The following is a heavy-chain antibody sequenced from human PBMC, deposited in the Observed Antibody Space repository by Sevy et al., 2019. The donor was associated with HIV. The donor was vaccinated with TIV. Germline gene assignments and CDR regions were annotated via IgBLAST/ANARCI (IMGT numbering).Heavy chain of an antibody. D-gene: IGHD5-12*01. V-gene: IGHV3-30*18. CDR3: AKVYGWLQEGDAFDI. Sequence: GGSLRLSCAASGFTFSSYGMHWDRQAPGEGLEWVALISYDGSDTYYADSVKGRFTISRDNSNNTLYLQMNRLRPEDTAVYYWAKVYGWLQEGDAFDIWGQGKMVTVSS. J-gene: IGHJ3*02. CDR2: ISYDGSDT. CDR1: GFTFSSYG.